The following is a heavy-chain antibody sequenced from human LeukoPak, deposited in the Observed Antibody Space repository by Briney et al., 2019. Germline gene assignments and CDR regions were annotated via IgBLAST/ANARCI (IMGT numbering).Heavy chain of an antibody. CDR3: ARTAGALDY. J-gene: IGHJ4*02. Sequence: PGGSLRLSCAASGFTFSSYWMTWVRQAPGKGLEWVAKIKPDGSEKYYVDSVKGRFTISRDNAKNSLYLQMNSLRAEDTAVYYCARTAGALDYWGQGTLVTVSS. D-gene: IGHD3-10*01. CDR1: GFTFSSYW. CDR2: IKPDGSEK. V-gene: IGHV3-7*01.